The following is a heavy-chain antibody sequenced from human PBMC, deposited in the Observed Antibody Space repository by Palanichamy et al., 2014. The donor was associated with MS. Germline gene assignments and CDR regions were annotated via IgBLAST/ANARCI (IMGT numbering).Heavy chain of an antibody. CDR3: ARGWRGGLDN. J-gene: IGHJ4*02. CDR2: ISSVGRPT. V-gene: IGHV3-48*03. D-gene: IGHD3-16*01. CDR1: GFSFRTYE. Sequence: EVQLVESGGALVQPEGSLRLSCAASGFSFRTYEMNWVRQAPGKGLEWLAYISSVGRPTYYAESVEGRFTISRDNAKNSLFLQLTGLRAEDTALYYCARGWRGGLDNWGQGTLVTVSS.